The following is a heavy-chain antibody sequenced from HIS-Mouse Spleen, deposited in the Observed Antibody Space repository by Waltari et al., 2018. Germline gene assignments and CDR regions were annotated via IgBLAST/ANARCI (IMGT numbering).Heavy chain of an antibody. CDR3: AKDKHHAFDY. CDR2: ISYDGSNK. Sequence: QVQLVETGGGAGQPGRSRRLSGAASGVTFSSFGMHWVRQATGKGLEWVAVISYDGSNKYYADSVKGRFTISRDNSKNTLYLQMNSLRAEDTAVYYCAKDKHHAFDYWGQGTLVTVSS. CDR1: GVTFSSFG. J-gene: IGHJ4*02. V-gene: IGHV3-30*18.